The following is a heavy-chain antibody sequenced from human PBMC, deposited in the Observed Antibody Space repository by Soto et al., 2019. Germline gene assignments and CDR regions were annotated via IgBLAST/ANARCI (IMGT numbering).Heavy chain of an antibody. V-gene: IGHV3-30-3*01. CDR1: GFTFSSYA. CDR2: ISYDGSNK. D-gene: IGHD6-19*01. J-gene: IGHJ6*02. Sequence: GGSLRLSCAASGFTFSSYAMHWVRQAPGKGLEWVAVISYDGSNKYYADSVKGRFTISRDNSKNTLYLQMNSLRAEDTAVYYCARDYGRNSSGWYFVDYYYYYGMDVWAQGTTVTVSS. CDR3: ARDYGRNSSGWYFVDYYYYYGMDV.